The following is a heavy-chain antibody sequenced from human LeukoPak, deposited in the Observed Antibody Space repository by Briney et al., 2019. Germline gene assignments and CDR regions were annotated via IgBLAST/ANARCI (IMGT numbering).Heavy chain of an antibody. CDR1: GGTFSSFA. J-gene: IGHJ4*02. Sequence: GASVKVSCKASGGTFSSFAISWVRQAPGQGVEWMGGIIPIFGTANYAQKFQGRVTITADKSTSTAYMELSSLRSEDTAVYYCARNELRYFDWLLTYWGQGTLVTVSS. CDR3: ARNELRYFDWLLTY. CDR2: IIPIFGTA. V-gene: IGHV1-69*06. D-gene: IGHD3-9*01.